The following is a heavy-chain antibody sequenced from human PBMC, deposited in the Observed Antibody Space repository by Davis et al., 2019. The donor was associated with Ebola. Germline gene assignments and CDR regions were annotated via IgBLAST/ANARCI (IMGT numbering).Heavy chain of an antibody. D-gene: IGHD2-15*01. CDR3: ARSIVVVVAAMYYFDY. J-gene: IGHJ4*02. CDR1: GGSVSSGAYY. CDR2: IKQDGSEK. V-gene: IGHV3-7*03. Sequence: PSETLSLTCTVSGGSVSSGAYYWSWVRQPPGKGLEWVANIKQDGSEKFYVDSVKGRFTISRDNAKNSLYLQMNSLRAEDTAVYYCARSIVVVVAAMYYFDYWGQGTLVTVSS.